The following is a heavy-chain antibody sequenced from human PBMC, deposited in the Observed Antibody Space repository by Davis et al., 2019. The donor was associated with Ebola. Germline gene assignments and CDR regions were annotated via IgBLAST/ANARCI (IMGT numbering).Heavy chain of an antibody. D-gene: IGHD3-16*01. CDR2: INAGNGHT. CDR3: ARDAGFWGIAMDV. V-gene: IGHV1-3*01. Sequence: AASVKVSCKASGYTFTGYYMHWVRQAPGQGLEWMGWINAGNGHTKYSQKLQGRVTISWDTSASSAYMELSSLRSEDTAVYYCARDAGFWGIAMDVWGQGTTVTVSS. J-gene: IGHJ6*02. CDR1: GYTFTGYY.